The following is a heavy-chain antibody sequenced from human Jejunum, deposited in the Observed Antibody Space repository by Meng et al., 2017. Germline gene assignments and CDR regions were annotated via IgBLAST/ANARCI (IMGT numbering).Heavy chain of an antibody. D-gene: IGHD1-14*01. Sequence: VQLNQWGSGRLKPSETLSLTCAVYGGSSSGFYLSWIRQPPGKGLEWIGEIHPSGSTDYNPSLKSRLTISLDTSKNQFSLSLNSATAADTGIYYCTRGTDRAKSGDYWGQGTLVTVSS. CDR3: TRGTDRAKSGDY. J-gene: IGHJ4*02. V-gene: IGHV4-34*01. CDR2: IHPSGST. CDR1: GGSSSGFY.